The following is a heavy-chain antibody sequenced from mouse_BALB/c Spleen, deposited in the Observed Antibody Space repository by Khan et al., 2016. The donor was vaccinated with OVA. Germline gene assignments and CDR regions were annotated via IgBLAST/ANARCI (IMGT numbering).Heavy chain of an antibody. J-gene: IGHJ2*01. Sequence: EVQLQESGPGLVKPSQSLSLTCTVTGYSITSGYAWNWIRQFPGNKLEWMGYISYSGGTSYNPSLKSRISITRDTSKHQFFLQLNSVTTEDTATYYCARGNYYGYYFDYWGQGTPLTGSS. CDR1: GYSITSGYA. CDR2: ISYSGGT. D-gene: IGHD1-1*01. V-gene: IGHV3-2*02. CDR3: ARGNYYGYYFDY.